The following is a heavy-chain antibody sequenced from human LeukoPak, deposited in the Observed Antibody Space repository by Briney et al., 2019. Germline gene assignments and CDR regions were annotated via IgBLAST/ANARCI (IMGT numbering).Heavy chain of an antibody. CDR2: IYYSGST. J-gene: IGHJ4*02. CDR1: GGSINSYY. CDR3: ARLFHPALSGNYPFDY. Sequence: DPSETLSLTCTVSGGSINSYYWSWIRQPPGKGLEWIAYIYYSGSTSYNPSLKSRVTISVDTSKNQFSLKLNSVTAADTAMYYCARLFHPALSGNYPFDYWGQGTLVTVSS. D-gene: IGHD1-26*01. V-gene: IGHV4-59*01.